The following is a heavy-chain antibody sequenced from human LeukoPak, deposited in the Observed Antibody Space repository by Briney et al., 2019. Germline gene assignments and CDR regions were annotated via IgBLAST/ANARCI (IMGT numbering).Heavy chain of an antibody. CDR2: INPGGGNT. CDR1: GYTFTNYY. Sequence: GASVKVSCKASGYTFTNYYIHWVRQAPGQGLEWMGLINPGGGNTNYAQNFQGRVTMTRDTSASTVYMELSSLRSEDTAVYYCARRPGGLVVRGETRFDPWCQGTLVTVSS. J-gene: IGHJ5*02. V-gene: IGHV1-46*01. D-gene: IGHD2-21*01. CDR3: ARRPGGLVVRGETRFDP.